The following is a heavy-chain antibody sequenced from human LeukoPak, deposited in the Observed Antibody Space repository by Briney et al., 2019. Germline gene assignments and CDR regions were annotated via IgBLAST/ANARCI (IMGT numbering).Heavy chain of an antibody. CDR2: IYHSGST. Sequence: SETLSLTCAVSGGSISSSNWWSWVRQPPGKGLEWIGEIYHSGSTNYNPSLKSRVTISVDKSKNQFSLKLSSVTAADTAVYYCASRGITMVRGVLGYWGQGTLVTVSS. J-gene: IGHJ4*02. D-gene: IGHD3-10*01. V-gene: IGHV4-4*02. CDR3: ASRGITMVRGVLGY. CDR1: GGSISSSNW.